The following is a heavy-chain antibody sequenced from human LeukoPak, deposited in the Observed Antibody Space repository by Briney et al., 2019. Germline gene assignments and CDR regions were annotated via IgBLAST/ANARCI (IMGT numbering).Heavy chain of an antibody. J-gene: IGHJ4*02. V-gene: IGHV3-23*01. D-gene: IGHD6-13*01. Sequence: YPGGSLRLSCAASGFTFSSYAMSWVRQAPGKGLEWVSAISGSGGSTYYADSVKGRFTISRDNSKNTLYLQMNSLRAEDTAVYYCAKDGVRWLPIAAAGPFDYWGQGTLVTVSS. CDR2: ISGSGGST. CDR1: GFTFSSYA. CDR3: AKDGVRWLPIAAAGPFDY.